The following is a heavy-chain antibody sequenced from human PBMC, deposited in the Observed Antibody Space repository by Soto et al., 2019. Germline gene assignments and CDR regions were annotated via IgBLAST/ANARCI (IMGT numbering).Heavy chain of an antibody. Sequence: GASVKVSCKASGFNFLSFAAQWVRQTRGQRLEWIGSVVVGSGNTDYAPKFQERVTIARDLSTNIAYMELFSLTSEDTAVYYCAATAFPSPGGGPWGQGTLVTVSS. J-gene: IGHJ5*02. CDR2: VVVGSGNT. CDR3: AATAFPSPGGGP. D-gene: IGHD3-16*01. CDR1: GFNFLSFA. V-gene: IGHV1-58*01.